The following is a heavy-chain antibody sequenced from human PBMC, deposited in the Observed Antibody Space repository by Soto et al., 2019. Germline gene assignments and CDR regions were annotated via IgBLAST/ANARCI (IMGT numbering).Heavy chain of an antibody. CDR2: ISYDGSNK. CDR1: GFTFSSYA. Sequence: QVQLVESGGGVVQPGRSLRLSCAASGFTFSSYAMHWVRQAPGKGLEWVAVISYDGSNKYYADSVKGRFTISRDNSKNTLYLQMNSLRAEDTAVYYCARAPSSWSPLDYWGQGTLVTVSS. J-gene: IGHJ4*02. CDR3: ARAPSSWSPLDY. V-gene: IGHV3-30-3*01. D-gene: IGHD6-13*01.